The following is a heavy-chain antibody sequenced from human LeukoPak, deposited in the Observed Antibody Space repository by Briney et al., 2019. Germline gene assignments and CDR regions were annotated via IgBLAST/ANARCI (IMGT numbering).Heavy chain of an antibody. V-gene: IGHV4-59*08. CDR2: MYYSGST. CDR1: GGSISSYY. CDR3: ARPNCSGGSCYYFQI. Sequence: PSETLPLTCTISGGSISSYYWSWIRQPPGKGLEWIGYMYYSGSTNYNPSLKSRVTISVDTSKNQFSLKLNSVTAADTAVYYCARPNCSGGSCYYFQIWGQGTLVTVSS. D-gene: IGHD2-15*01. J-gene: IGHJ4*02.